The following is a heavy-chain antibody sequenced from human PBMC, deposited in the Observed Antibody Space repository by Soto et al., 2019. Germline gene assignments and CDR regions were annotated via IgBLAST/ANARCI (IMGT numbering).Heavy chain of an antibody. V-gene: IGHV1-18*01. CDR3: ARYHRVTGGSCYDCFGY. J-gene: IGHJ4*02. Sequence: GASVKVSCKASGYTFSIYGISWVRQAPGQGLEWMGWIGAYNGETNYAQKFQGRVTMTTDTSTSTADMELRNLRSDDTVVYYCARYHRVTGGSCYDCFGYWGQVTLFTVSS. D-gene: IGHD2-15*01. CDR1: GYTFSIYG. CDR2: IGAYNGET.